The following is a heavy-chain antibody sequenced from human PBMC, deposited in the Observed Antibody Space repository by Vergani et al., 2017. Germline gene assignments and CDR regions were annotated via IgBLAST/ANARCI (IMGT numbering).Heavy chain of an antibody. CDR2: IYSGGST. D-gene: IGHD6-13*01. Sequence: EVQLVESGGGLIQPGGSLRLSCAASGFTVSSNYMSWVRQAPGKGLEWVSVIYSGGSTYYEDSVKGRFTISRDNSKNTLYLQMNSLIAEDTAVYYCARCSRGGSSWYVQYYYYYYMDVWGKGTTVTVSS. J-gene: IGHJ6*03. V-gene: IGHV3-53*01. CDR1: GFTVSSNY. CDR3: ARCSRGGSSWYVQYYYYYYMDV.